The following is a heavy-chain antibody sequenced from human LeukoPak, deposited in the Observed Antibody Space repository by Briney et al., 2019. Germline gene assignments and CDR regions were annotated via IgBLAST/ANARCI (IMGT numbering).Heavy chain of an antibody. J-gene: IGHJ6*02. CDR3: AREWIVVVPPAMTYYYNGMDV. V-gene: IGHV3-74*01. D-gene: IGHD2-2*01. Sequence: PGGSLRLSCAASGFTFSSYWMYWVRQAPGKELVWVSRINSDGSSTGYADSVKGRFTISRDNAKNTLYLQMNSLRAEDTAVYYCAREWIVVVPPAMTYYYNGMDVWGQGTTVTVSS. CDR2: INSDGSST. CDR1: GFTFSSYW.